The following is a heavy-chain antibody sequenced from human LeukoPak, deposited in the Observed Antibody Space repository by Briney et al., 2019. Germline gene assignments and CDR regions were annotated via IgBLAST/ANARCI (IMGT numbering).Heavy chain of an antibody. V-gene: IGHV3-9*01. D-gene: IGHD3-22*01. J-gene: IGHJ4*02. CDR1: GFTFDDYA. CDR2: ISWNSGSI. Sequence: HGGSLRLSCAASGFTFDDYAMHWVRQAPGKGLEWVSGISWNSGSIGYADSVKGRFTISRDNAKNSLYLQMNSLRAEDTALYYCAKAVDYYDSSGYYAAADYWGQGTPVTVSS. CDR3: AKAVDYYDSSGYYAAADY.